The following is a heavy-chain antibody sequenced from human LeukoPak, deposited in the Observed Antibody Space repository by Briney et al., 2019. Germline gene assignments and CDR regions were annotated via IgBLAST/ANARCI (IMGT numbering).Heavy chain of an antibody. D-gene: IGHD3-9*01. CDR3: ARAGHGLLRYFDWLPNRGAFDI. V-gene: IGHV7-4-1*02. CDR2: INTNTGNP. Sequence: GASVKVSCKASGYTFTGYYMHWVRQAPGQGLEWMGWINTNTGNPTYAQGFTGRFVFSLDTSVSTAYLQISSLKAEDTAVYYCARAGHGLLRYFDWLPNRGAFDIWGQGTMVTVSS. J-gene: IGHJ3*02. CDR1: GYTFTGYY.